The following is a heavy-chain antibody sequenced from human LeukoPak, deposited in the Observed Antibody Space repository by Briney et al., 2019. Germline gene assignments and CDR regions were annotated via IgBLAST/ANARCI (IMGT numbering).Heavy chain of an antibody. Sequence: SETLSLTCTVSGGSISSYYWSWIRQPPGKGLEWIGYIYYSGSTNYNPSLKSRVTISVDTSKNQFSLKLSSVTAADTAVYYCARGPYYDFWSGYYEALDYWGQGTLVTVSS. V-gene: IGHV4-59*12. CDR2: IYYSGST. D-gene: IGHD3-3*01. CDR3: ARGPYYDFWSGYYEALDY. J-gene: IGHJ4*02. CDR1: GGSISSYY.